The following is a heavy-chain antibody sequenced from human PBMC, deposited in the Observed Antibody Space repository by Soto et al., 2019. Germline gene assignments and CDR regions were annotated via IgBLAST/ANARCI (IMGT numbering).Heavy chain of an antibody. V-gene: IGHV3-64*01. CDR2: ISSNGGST. Sequence: GGSLRLSCAASGFTFSSYAMHWVRQATGKGLEYVSAISSNGGSTYYANSVKGRFTISRDNSKNALYLQMSSLRAEDMAVYYCARDGLLPSITMVRRQPRYYYYYMDVWGKGTTVTVSS. CDR1: GFTFSSYA. J-gene: IGHJ6*03. CDR3: ARDGLLPSITMVRRQPRYYYYYMDV. D-gene: IGHD3-10*01.